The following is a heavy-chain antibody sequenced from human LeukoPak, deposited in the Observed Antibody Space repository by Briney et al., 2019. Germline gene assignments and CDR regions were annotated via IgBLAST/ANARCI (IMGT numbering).Heavy chain of an antibody. J-gene: IGHJ4*02. CDR2: INPNSGGT. CDR1: GYTFTGYY. CDR3: ARGPPSTVTTFDY. V-gene: IGHV1-2*02. D-gene: IGHD4-17*01. Sequence: GASVKVSCKASGYTFTGYYMHWVRQAPGQGLEWMGWINPNSGGTNYAQKFQGRVTMTTDTSTSTAYMELRSLRSDDTAVYYCARGPPSTVTTFDYWGQGTLVTVSS.